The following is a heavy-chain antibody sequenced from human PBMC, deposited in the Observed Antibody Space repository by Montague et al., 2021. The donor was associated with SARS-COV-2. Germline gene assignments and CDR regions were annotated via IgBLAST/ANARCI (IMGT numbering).Heavy chain of an antibody. Sequence: SETLSLTCTVSGDSISTSQYYWGWIRQPPGKGLEWIGTIYYSGSTYYNPSLKSRVTISEDTSKNQFSLRLSSVTAADTAVYYCASLNIVARTDYYYGTDVWGRGNTVTVSS. D-gene: IGHD5-12*01. J-gene: IGHJ6*02. CDR1: GDSISTSQYY. CDR2: IYYSGST. CDR3: ASLNIVARTDYYYGTDV. V-gene: IGHV4-39*01.